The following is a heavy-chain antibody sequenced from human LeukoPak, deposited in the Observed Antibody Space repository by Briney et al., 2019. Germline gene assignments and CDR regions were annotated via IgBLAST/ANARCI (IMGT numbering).Heavy chain of an antibody. CDR1: GGSISSYY. Sequence: SETLSLTCTVSGGSISSYYWSWIRQPPGRGLEWIGYIYYSGSTNYNPSLKSRVTISVDTSKNQFSLKLSSVTAADTAVYYCARTDSSGYYVWGAFDTWGQGTMVTVSS. CDR2: IYYSGST. V-gene: IGHV4-59*08. CDR3: ARTDSSGYYVWGAFDT. D-gene: IGHD3-22*01. J-gene: IGHJ3*02.